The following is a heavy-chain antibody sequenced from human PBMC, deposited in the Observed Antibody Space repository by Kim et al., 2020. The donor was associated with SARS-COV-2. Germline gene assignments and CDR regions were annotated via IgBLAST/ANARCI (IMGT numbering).Heavy chain of an antibody. V-gene: IGHV1-8*01. CDR1: GYTFTSYD. CDR3: ASGRPIAAAGNPNYYYYGMDV. Sequence: ASVKVSCKASGYTFTSYDINWVRQATGQGLEWMGWMNPNSGNTGYAQKFQGRVTMTRNTSISTAYMELSSLRSEDTAVYYCASGRPIAAAGNPNYYYYGMDVWGQGTTVTVSS. CDR2: MNPNSGNT. D-gene: IGHD6-13*01. J-gene: IGHJ6*02.